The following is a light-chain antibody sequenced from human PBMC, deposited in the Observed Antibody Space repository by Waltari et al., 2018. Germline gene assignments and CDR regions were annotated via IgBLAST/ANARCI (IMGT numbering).Light chain of an antibody. CDR1: QRVSSY. Sequence: DIVLTQSPATLSLSPGERSTLSCRASQRVSSYLAWFQQKPGQAPRLLNYDASNRATCIPARFSGSGSGTDFTLTISSLEPEDFAVYYCQQRSNWPPLTFGGGTKVEI. J-gene: IGKJ4*01. V-gene: IGKV3-11*01. CDR3: QQRSNWPPLT. CDR2: DAS.